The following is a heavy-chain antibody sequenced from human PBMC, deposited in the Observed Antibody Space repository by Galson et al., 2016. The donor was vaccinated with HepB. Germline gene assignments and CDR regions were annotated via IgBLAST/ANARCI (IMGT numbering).Heavy chain of an antibody. D-gene: IGHD4-23*01. J-gene: IGHJ5*02. CDR2: INVGDGNT. CDR1: GYSFSDYV. CDR3: ARDFKSTVATSGGPWNLFDP. Sequence: SVKVSCKAAGYSFSDYVIHWLRQAPGQSLEWMGWINVGDGNTQYSQNFQDRLNMTRDTSASTAYMEVHSLRSEDTAVYSCARDFKSTVATSGGPWNLFDPWGQGTLVTVSS. V-gene: IGHV1-3*01.